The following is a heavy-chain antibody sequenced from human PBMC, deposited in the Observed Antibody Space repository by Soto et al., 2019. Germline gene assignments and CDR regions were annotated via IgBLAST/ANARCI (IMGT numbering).Heavy chain of an antibody. V-gene: IGHV3-11*06. J-gene: IGHJ5*02. CDR1: GFTFGDSY. CDR3: VRGGGGGLFDP. Sequence: KPGGSLRLSCAGSGFTFGDSYMSWIRQAPGKGLEWLSYMSPGGRYPAYADSVKGRFTVSRDNAKRSLFLQMTSLTAEDTAIYYCVRGGGGGLFDPWGQGTMVTVSS. D-gene: IGHD2-15*01. CDR2: MSPGGRYP.